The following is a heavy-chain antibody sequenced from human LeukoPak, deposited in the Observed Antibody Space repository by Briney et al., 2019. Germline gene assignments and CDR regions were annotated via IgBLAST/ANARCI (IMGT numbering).Heavy chain of an antibody. CDR3: ARGVVRFDY. CDR2: ITSSSTYI. D-gene: IGHD4-23*01. CDR1: GFTFSAYT. V-gene: IGHV3-21*01. J-gene: IGHJ4*02. Sequence: PGGSLRLSCAASGFTFSAYTMNWVRQAPGKGLEWVSSITSSSTYIYYAESVKGRFTISRDNAKNSLYLQMNSPRGEDTAVYYCARGVVRFDYWGQGTLVTVSS.